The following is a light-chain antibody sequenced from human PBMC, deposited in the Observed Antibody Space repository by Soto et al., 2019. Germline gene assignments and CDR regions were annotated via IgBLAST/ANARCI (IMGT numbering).Light chain of an antibody. Sequence: QLVLTQPPSVSGAPGQRVTISCTGSSSNIGSTYDVQWYQQLPGTAPKLLIHGNTNRPSGVHDRFSGSKSGTSASLAITGLQADDEADYYCQSYDDSLSVHYVFGTGTKVTVL. CDR1: SSNIGSTYD. J-gene: IGLJ1*01. V-gene: IGLV1-40*01. CDR2: GNT. CDR3: QSYDDSLSVHYV.